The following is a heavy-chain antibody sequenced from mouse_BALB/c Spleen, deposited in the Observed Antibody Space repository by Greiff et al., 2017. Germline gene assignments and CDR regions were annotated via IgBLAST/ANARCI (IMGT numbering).Heavy chain of an antibody. CDR3: ARFGTGYFDV. CDR1: GFNIKDYY. J-gene: IGHJ1*01. V-gene: IGHV14-1*02. CDR2: IDPENGNT. Sequence: VQLKESGAELVRPGALVKLSCKASGFNIKDYYMHWVKQRPEQGLEWIGWIDPENGNTIYDPKFQGKASITADTSSNTAYLQLSSLTSEDTAVYYCARFGTGYFDVWGAGTTVTVSS. D-gene: IGHD2-14*01.